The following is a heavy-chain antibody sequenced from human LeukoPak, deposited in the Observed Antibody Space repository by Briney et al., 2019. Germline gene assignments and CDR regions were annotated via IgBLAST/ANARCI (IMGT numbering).Heavy chain of an antibody. J-gene: IGHJ4*02. CDR1: GGSISSYY. CDR3: ARGEYYDSSGYYYGPPVN. V-gene: IGHV4-59*01. D-gene: IGHD3-22*01. CDR2: IYYSGST. Sequence: SETLSLACTVSGGSISSYYWSWIRQPPGKGLEWIGYIYYSGSTNYNPSLKSRVTISVDTSKNQFSLKLSSVTAADTAVYYCARGEYYDSSGYYYGPPVNWGQGTLVTVSS.